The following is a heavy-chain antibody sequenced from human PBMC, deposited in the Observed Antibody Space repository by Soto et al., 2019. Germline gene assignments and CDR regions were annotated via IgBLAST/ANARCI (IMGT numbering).Heavy chain of an antibody. Sequence: ASVKVSCKASGYTFTGYFMHWVRQAPGQGLEWMGWINPYSGGADYAQSFQGRVTMTRDTSISTVYMELSRLRFDDTAVYYCARSRAGIQLWSFFDYWGQGTLVTVS. CDR1: GYTFTGYF. D-gene: IGHD5-18*01. CDR2: INPYSGGA. J-gene: IGHJ4*02. V-gene: IGHV1-2*02. CDR3: ARSRAGIQLWSFFDY.